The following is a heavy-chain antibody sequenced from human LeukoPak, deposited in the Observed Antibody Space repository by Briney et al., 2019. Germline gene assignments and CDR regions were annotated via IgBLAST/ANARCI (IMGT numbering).Heavy chain of an antibody. CDR1: GGSITSYY. V-gene: IGHV4-4*07. Sequence: SETLSLTCTVSGGSITSYYWSWIRQPAGKGLEWIGRIYTSGTTKYSPTLKNRVTMSLDTSKNQFSLKMSPVTAADTAVYYCARSLWFGEGNWFDPWGQGTLVTVSS. D-gene: IGHD3-10*01. J-gene: IGHJ5*02. CDR3: ARSLWFGEGNWFDP. CDR2: IYTSGTT.